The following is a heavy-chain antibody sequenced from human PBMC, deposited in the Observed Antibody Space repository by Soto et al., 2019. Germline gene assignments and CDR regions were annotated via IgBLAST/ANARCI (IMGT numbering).Heavy chain of an antibody. J-gene: IGHJ5*02. CDR3: AKLSCTSSTCYFPGWFDP. Sequence: LSLTCTVSGDSISGGASFWSWIRQPPGKGLEWIANVYYSGSSYYNPSLKSRLTISVDTTKNQFSLRLKSMTAADTAVYYCAKLSCTSSTCYFPGWFDPWGQGTLVTVSS. V-gene: IGHV4-31*03. CDR2: VYYSGSS. CDR1: GDSISGGASF. D-gene: IGHD2-2*01.